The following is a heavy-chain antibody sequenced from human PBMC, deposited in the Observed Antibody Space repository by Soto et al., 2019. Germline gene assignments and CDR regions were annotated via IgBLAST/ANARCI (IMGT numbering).Heavy chain of an antibody. CDR1: GSAISSVA. V-gene: IGHV3-23*01. CDR3: AKDIVLRVYAPYYLDH. CDR2: ISGSGGST. Sequence: PGRSLTLYCAACGSAISSVALRWVRQAPGKGLEWVSAISGSGGSTYYADSVKGRFTISRDNSKNTLYLQMNSLRAEDTAVYYCAKDIVLRVYAPYYLDHWGQG. J-gene: IGHJ4*02. D-gene: IGHD2-8*01.